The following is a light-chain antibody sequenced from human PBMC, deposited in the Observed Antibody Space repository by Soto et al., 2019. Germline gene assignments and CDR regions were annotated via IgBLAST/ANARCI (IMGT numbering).Light chain of an antibody. CDR1: SSDVGVYNY. CDR3: CSYAGTYTVV. Sequence: QSALTQPRSVSGSPGQSVTISCTGTSSDVGVYNYVSWYQQHPGKAPRLMIYGVSKRPSGVPDRFSGSKSGNTASLTISGLQAEDEADYYCCSYAGTYTVVFGGGTKLT. CDR2: GVS. V-gene: IGLV2-11*01. J-gene: IGLJ2*01.